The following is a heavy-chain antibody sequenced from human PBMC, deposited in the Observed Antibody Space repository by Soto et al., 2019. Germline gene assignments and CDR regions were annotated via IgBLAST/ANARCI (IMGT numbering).Heavy chain of an antibody. J-gene: IGHJ6*02. CDR3: ARDRDIVLLPAVVRGVGFYYGMDV. V-gene: IGHV3-30-3*01. CDR1: GFIFSSYA. Sequence: GGSLRLSCAASGFIFSSYAMHWVRQAPGKGLEWVAVISYDGANEYDADSVKGRITISRDNSKNTLYLEINSLRAEDTAVYYCARDRDIVLLPAVVRGVGFYYGMDVWGQGTTVTVSS. CDR2: ISYDGANE. D-gene: IGHD2-2*01.